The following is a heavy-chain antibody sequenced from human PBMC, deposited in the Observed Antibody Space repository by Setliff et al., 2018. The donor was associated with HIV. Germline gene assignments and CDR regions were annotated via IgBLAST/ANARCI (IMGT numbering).Heavy chain of an antibody. D-gene: IGHD6-13*01. CDR3: ARDPGYKSSWYGALDI. V-gene: IGHV1-2*02. J-gene: IGHJ3*02. CDR2: INPNSGGT. Sequence: GASVKVSCKASGDAFTDYYIHWVRQAPGQGLEWMGWINPNSGGTNYAQKFQGRVTMTRDTSISTAFMDLSRLRSDDTAVYYCARDPGYKSSWYGALDIWGQGTMVTVSS. CDR1: GDAFTDYY.